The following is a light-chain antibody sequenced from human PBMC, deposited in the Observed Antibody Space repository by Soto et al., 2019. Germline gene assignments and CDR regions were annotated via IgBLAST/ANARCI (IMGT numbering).Light chain of an antibody. CDR1: QSISTW. CDR2: KAS. V-gene: IGKV1-5*03. CDR3: QQYNSYVWT. J-gene: IGKJ1*01. Sequence: DIPMTQSPSTLSASVGDRVTITCRASQSISTWLAWYQQKPGKAPKLLIYKASSLESGVPSRFSGSASGTEFTLTISSLQPDDFATYYCQQYNSYVWTFGQGTKVEIK.